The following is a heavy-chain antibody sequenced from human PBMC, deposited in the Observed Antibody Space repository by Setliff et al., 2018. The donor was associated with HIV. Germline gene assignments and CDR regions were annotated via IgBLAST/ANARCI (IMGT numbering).Heavy chain of an antibody. V-gene: IGHV2-26*01. CDR3: ARGFTMTDDGWFDP. CDR2: IFSNDQK. Sequence: SGPTLVNPTETLTLTCTVSGFSLSTARMGVSWIRQPPGKAVEWLAHIFSNDQKSYSSSLKSRLTISKDTSKSQVVLTMTNMDPMDTATYYCARGFTMTDDGWFDPWGQGTLVTVSS. CDR1: GFSLSTARMG. D-gene: IGHD3-22*01. J-gene: IGHJ5*02.